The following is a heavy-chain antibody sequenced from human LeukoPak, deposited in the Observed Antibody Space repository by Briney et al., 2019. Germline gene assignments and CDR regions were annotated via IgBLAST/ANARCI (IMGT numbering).Heavy chain of an antibody. Sequence: GGSLRLSCAASGFNFTNYAMNWVRQAPGRGLEWVSLISSSGGSTYYAGSVKGRFTISRDNSKSTLYLQMNSLRAEDTAIYYCAKDGPTAIPSWFDPWGQGTLVTVSS. V-gene: IGHV3-23*01. CDR3: AKDGPTAIPSWFDP. CDR2: ISSSGGST. D-gene: IGHD2-21*02. CDR1: GFNFTNYA. J-gene: IGHJ5*02.